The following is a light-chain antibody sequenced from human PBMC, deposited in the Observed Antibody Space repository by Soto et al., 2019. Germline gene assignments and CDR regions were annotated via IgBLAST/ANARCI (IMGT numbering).Light chain of an antibody. CDR1: QSVSGSQ. V-gene: IGKV3-20*01. J-gene: IGKJ1*01. CDR2: DAS. CDR3: QQYGSSPWT. Sequence: EIELTQSPGTLSLSPGERATLSCRASQSVSGSQLAWYQQIPGQAPRLVMFDASRRATGSPDRFSGSWSGTDFTLTISRLEPEDFAVYYCQQYGSSPWTFGQGTKVESK.